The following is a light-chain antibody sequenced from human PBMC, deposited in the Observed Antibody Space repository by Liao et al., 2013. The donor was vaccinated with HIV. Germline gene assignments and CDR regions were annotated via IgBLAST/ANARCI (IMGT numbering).Light chain of an antibody. CDR3: QAWDSNTGV. CDR2: YDN. J-gene: IGLJ2*01. Sequence: SYELTQPPSVSVAPGKTARITCGGDNIGSKSVHWYHQKPGQAPVVVIFYDNDRPSGIPERFSGSNSGNTATLTISETQALDEADYYCQAWDSNTGVFGGGTKLTVL. CDR1: NIGSKS. V-gene: IGLV3-21*01.